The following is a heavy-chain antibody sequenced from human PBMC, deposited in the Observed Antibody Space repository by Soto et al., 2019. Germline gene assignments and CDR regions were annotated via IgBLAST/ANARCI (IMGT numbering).Heavy chain of an antibody. CDR2: INPNSGGT. Sequence: ASVKVSCKASGYTFTGYYMHWVRQAPGQGLEWMGWINPNSGGTNYAQKFQGRVTMTRDTSISTAYMELSRLRSDDTAVYYCARDWGDYYDSSGPDYWGQGTLVTAPQ. D-gene: IGHD3-22*01. J-gene: IGHJ4*02. V-gene: IGHV1-2*02. CDR3: ARDWGDYYDSSGPDY. CDR1: GYTFTGYY.